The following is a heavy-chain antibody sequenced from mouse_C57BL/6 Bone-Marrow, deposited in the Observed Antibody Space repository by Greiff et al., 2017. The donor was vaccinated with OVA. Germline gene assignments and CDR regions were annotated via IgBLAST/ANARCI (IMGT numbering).Heavy chain of an antibody. CDR1: GYTFTSYW. D-gene: IGHD4-1*01. CDR3: ARPHWDERYFDV. Sequence: QVQLQQPGAELVKPGASVKVSCKASGYTFTSYWMHWVKQRPGQGLEWIGRIHPSDSDTNYKQKFKGKATLTVDKSSSTAYMQLSSLTSEDSAVYYCARPHWDERYFDVWGTGTTVTVSS. J-gene: IGHJ1*03. CDR2: IHPSDSDT. V-gene: IGHV1-74*01.